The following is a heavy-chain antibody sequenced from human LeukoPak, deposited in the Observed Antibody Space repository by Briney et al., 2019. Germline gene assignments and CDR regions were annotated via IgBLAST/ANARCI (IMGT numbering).Heavy chain of an antibody. V-gene: IGHV4-34*01. CDR3: ARGVKYYGSGDY. J-gene: IGHJ4*02. CDR1: VGSFSGYY. D-gene: IGHD3-10*01. CDR2: INHSGST. Sequence: SETLSLTCAVYVGSFSGYYWSSIRQPPGKGLEWIGEINHSGSTNYNPSLKSRVTISVDTSKNQFSLKLSSVTAADTAVYYCARGVKYYGSGDYWGQGTLVTVSS.